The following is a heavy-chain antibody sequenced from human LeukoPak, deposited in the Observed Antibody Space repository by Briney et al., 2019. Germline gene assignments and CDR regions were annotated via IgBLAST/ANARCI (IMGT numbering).Heavy chain of an antibody. CDR1: GFPFSGSA. Sequence: PGGSLRLSCAASGFPFSGSAVHWVRQASGKGLEWVGRIRSKANNYATTYAASVKGRFTISRDDSKDTAYLQMNSLKTEDTAVYYCARLEGATAFDVWGQGTMVTVSS. V-gene: IGHV3-73*01. CDR2: IRSKANNYAT. J-gene: IGHJ3*01. D-gene: IGHD1-26*01. CDR3: ARLEGATAFDV.